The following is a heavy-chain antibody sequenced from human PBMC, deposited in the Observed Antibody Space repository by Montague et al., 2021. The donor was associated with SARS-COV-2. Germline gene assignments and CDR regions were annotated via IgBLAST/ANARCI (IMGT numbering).Heavy chain of an antibody. J-gene: IGHJ4*02. CDR1: GDSINSDGCY. Sequence: TLSLTCIVSGDSINSDGCYWRWIRPHPGQDLEWLGYSYYNGNTYYTPYLKSRVTMSVDPTKNQFSLNLNSVAAADTAVYYCARGPSRLATHDFYFDYWGQGALVTVSS. V-gene: IGHV4-31*03. D-gene: IGHD5-24*01. CDR2: SYYNGNT. CDR3: ARGPSRLATHDFYFDY.